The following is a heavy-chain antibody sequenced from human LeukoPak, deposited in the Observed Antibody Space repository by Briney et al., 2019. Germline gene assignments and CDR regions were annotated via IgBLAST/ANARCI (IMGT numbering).Heavy chain of an antibody. J-gene: IGHJ3*01. CDR3: AKDIQLST. CDR2: ISSSGNNA. Sequence: GGSLTVSCAVSGFTFRDAAMTWVRQAPGKGLEWVSLISSSGNNAYYADSVKGRFTISRDNFKNTLSLQMNSLRVEDTAIYYCAKDIQLSTWGLGTMVTVSS. V-gene: IGHV3-23*01. CDR1: GFTFRDAA. D-gene: IGHD5-24*01.